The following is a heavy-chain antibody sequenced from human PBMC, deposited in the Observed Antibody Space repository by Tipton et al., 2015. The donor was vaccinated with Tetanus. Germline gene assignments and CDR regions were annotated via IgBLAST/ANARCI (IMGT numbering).Heavy chain of an antibody. D-gene: IGHD2/OR15-2a*01. Sequence: QSGAEVKKPGASVKVSCTASGYSFTSYGLSWVRQAPGQGLEWVGWISAYNGKTDYAQKFQGRVTVTTDTAKKTGYLGLRSLRYDDTAVYYCARGLKFYFEGSAFDYWGQGTPVTVSS. CDR1: GYSFTSYG. V-gene: IGHV1-18*01. CDR3: ARGLKFYFEGSAFDY. J-gene: IGHJ4*02. CDR2: ISAYNGKT.